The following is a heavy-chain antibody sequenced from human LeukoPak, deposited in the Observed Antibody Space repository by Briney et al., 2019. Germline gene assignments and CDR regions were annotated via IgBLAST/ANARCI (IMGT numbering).Heavy chain of an antibody. CDR3: ARCVYCSGDSCCPYYYYYMGV. V-gene: IGHV4-34*01. CDR2: INHSAST. Sequence: PSETLSLTCAVYGGSFNDYYWSWIRQPPGKGLERIGEINHSASTNYNPSLKSRVTISVDTSKNQFSLKLSSVPAADTAVYYGARCVYCSGDSCCPYYYYYMGVWGKGTTVSVSS. CDR1: GGSFNDYY. D-gene: IGHD2-15*01. J-gene: IGHJ6*03.